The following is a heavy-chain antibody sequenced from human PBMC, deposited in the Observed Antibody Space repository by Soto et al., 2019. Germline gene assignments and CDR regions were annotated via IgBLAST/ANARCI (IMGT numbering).Heavy chain of an antibody. J-gene: IGHJ3*01. Sequence: SETLSLTCAVSGGSLRGYYWSWIRQSPGKGLEWIGEINYSGGTNYNPSLKSRVAISVDTSKNQLSLRLISLTAADTAVYYCAKSATVGAANFDVWGKGTMVTVSS. D-gene: IGHD1-26*01. CDR2: INYSGGT. CDR1: GGSLRGYY. V-gene: IGHV4-34*01. CDR3: AKSATVGAANFDV.